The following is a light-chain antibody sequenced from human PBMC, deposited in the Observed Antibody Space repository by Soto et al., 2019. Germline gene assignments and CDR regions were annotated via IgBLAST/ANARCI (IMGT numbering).Light chain of an antibody. CDR2: GSD. J-gene: IGLJ1*01. CDR1: GSNIGAGYG. CDR3: QSYDSNLSEV. V-gene: IGLV1-40*01. Sequence: QSALTQPPSVPGAPGQRVTISCTGSGSNIGAGYGVQWYQQLPGTAPRLLIYGSDDRPSGVPDRFSASVSGNSASLAITGLQTEDEAVYYCQSYDSNLSEVFGPGTKVT.